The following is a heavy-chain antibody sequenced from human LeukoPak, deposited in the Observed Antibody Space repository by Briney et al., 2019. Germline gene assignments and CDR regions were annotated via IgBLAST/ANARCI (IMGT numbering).Heavy chain of an antibody. CDR3: VKGYSRSWYGAFAV. CDR1: GFTFSSYW. J-gene: IGHJ3*01. V-gene: IGHV3-64D*09. CDR2: ISNNGGDT. Sequence: PGGSLRLSCVASGFTFSSYWMHCVRQSPGKGLEYVSAISNNGGDTYYADSVKGRFTISRDNSKNTLYLQMSSLRAEATAVYYCVKGYSRSWYGAFAVWGQGTMVTVSS. D-gene: IGHD6-13*01.